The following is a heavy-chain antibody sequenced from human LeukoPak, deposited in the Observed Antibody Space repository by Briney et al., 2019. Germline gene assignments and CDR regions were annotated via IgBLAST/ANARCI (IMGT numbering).Heavy chain of an antibody. Sequence: SETLSLTCTVSGGSISSYYWSWIRQPAGKGLEWIGRIYTSGSTNYNPSLKSRVTMSVDTSKNQLFLKLSSVTAADTAVYYCAKMSSSSNWFDPWGQGTLVTVSS. V-gene: IGHV4-4*07. CDR1: GGSISSYY. CDR3: AKMSSSSNWFDP. CDR2: IYTSGST. J-gene: IGHJ5*02. D-gene: IGHD6-6*01.